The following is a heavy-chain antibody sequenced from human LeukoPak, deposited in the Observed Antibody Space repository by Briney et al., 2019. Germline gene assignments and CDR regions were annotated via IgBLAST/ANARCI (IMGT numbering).Heavy chain of an antibody. D-gene: IGHD2-15*01. CDR3: ARSVEGYCSGGSCYYYSYYMDV. V-gene: IGHV4-59*01. Sequence: SETLSLTCTVSGGSISSYYWSWIRQPPGKGLEWIGYIYYSGSINYNPSLKSRVTISVDTSKNQFSLKLNSVTAADTAVFYCARSVEGYCSGGSCYYYSYYMDVWGKGTTVTVSS. CDR2: IYYSGSI. J-gene: IGHJ6*03. CDR1: GGSISSYY.